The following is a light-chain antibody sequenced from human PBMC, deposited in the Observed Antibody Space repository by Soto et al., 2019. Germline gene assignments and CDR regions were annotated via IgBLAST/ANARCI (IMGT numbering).Light chain of an antibody. CDR3: QQYNSYLYT. CDR2: KAS. J-gene: IGKJ2*01. V-gene: IGKV1-5*03. CDR1: QTIINW. Sequence: DIRMTQSPSTLSASVGDTVTITCRASQTIINWLAWYQQKPGKAPKLLIYKASNLESGVPSRSSGSGSGTEFTLTISSLQPDDFATYYCQQYNSYLYTFGQGTKLEIK.